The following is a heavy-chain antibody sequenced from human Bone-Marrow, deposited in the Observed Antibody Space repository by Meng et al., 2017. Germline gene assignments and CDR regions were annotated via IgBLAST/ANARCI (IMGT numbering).Heavy chain of an antibody. D-gene: IGHD6-13*01. J-gene: IGHJ4*02. CDR2: INHSGST. Sequence: QRWGAGLLKSSEPLSLACAVYSGSFSGYYWSWIRQPPGKGLEWIGEINHSGSTNYNPSLKSRVTISVDTSKNQFSLKLSSVTAADTAVYYCARRLIAAAGNDYWGQGTLVTVSS. CDR3: ARRLIAAAGNDY. CDR1: SGSFSGYY. V-gene: IGHV4-34*01.